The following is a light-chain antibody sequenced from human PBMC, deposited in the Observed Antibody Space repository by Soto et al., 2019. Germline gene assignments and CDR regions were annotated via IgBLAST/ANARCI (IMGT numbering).Light chain of an antibody. V-gene: IGKV3-11*01. J-gene: IGKJ4*01. CDR1: QSVSSY. CDR3: QQRSNWPPRVT. CDR2: DAS. Sequence: EIVLTQSPATLSLSPGERATLSCKASQSVSSYLAWYPQKPGQAPRLLIYDASNRATGIPARFSGSGSGTDFTLTISSLEPEDFAVYYCQQRSNWPPRVTFGGGTKVEIK.